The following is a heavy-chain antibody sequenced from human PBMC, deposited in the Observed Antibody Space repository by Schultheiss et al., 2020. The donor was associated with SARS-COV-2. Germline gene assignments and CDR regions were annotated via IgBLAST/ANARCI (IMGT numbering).Heavy chain of an antibody. CDR3: ARGKGIAPSGTILGWFDP. D-gene: IGHD6-13*01. CDR1: GYTFTSYD. CDR2: MNPNSGNT. V-gene: IGHV1-8*01. Sequence: GESLKISCKASGYTFTSYDINWVRQATGQGLEWMGWMNPNSGNTGYAQKFQGRVTMTRNTSISTAYMELNSLRSEDTAVYYCARGKGIAPSGTILGWFDPWGQGTLVTVSS. J-gene: IGHJ5*02.